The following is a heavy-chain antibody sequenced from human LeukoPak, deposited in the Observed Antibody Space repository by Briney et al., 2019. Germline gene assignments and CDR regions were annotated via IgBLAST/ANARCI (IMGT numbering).Heavy chain of an antibody. CDR2: IYYSGST. CDR1: GGSISSYY. Sequence: SETLSLTCTVSGGSISSYYWSWIRQPPGKGLEWIGYIYYSGSTNYNPSLKSRVTISVDTSKNQFSLKLSSVTAADTAVYYCARTYYYGSGSPSPWGQGTLVTVSS. J-gene: IGHJ4*02. V-gene: IGHV4-59*12. D-gene: IGHD3-10*01. CDR3: ARTYYYGSGSPSP.